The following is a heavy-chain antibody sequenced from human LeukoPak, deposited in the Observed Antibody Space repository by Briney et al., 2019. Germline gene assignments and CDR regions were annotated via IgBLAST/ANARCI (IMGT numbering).Heavy chain of an antibody. CDR3: ARAPLLWFGESLFDY. D-gene: IGHD3-10*01. Sequence: ASVKVSCKASGYTFTSYGISWVRQAPGQGLEWMGWISAYNGNTSYAQKLQGRVTMTTDTSTSTAYMELRSLRSDDTAVYYCARAPLLWFGESLFDYWGQGTLVTVSS. CDR2: ISAYNGNT. J-gene: IGHJ4*02. V-gene: IGHV1-18*01. CDR1: GYTFTSYG.